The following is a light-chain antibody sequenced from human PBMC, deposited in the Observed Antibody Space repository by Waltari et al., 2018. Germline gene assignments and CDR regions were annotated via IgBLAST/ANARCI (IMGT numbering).Light chain of an antibody. Sequence: EIVMTQSPATLSVYPGERATLSCRASQSVSNNLAWFQHKPGQAPRLLLYGASTRAAGIPARFSGSGSGADFTLTISSLQSEDFALYYCQQYNSWPETFGQGTKVEIK. V-gene: IGKV3-15*01. CDR3: QQYNSWPET. CDR2: GAS. J-gene: IGKJ1*01. CDR1: QSVSNN.